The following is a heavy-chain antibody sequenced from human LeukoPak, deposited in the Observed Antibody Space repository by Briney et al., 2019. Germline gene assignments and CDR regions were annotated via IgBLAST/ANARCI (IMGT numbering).Heavy chain of an antibody. CDR3: ASRPLDSSGYYFGAPYYDY. D-gene: IGHD3-22*01. Sequence: SVKVSCKASGGTFSSYAISWVRQAPGQGLEWMGGIIPILGTANYARKFQGRVTITADESTSTAYMELSSLRSEDTAVYYCASRPLDSSGYYFGAPYYDYWGQGTLVTVSS. J-gene: IGHJ4*02. CDR1: GGTFSSYA. V-gene: IGHV1-69*13. CDR2: IIPILGTA.